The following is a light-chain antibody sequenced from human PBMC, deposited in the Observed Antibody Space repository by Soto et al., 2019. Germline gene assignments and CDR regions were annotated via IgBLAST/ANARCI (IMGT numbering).Light chain of an antibody. CDR2: DTS. CDR3: QQRSNRPLT. CDR1: QNVRSY. Sequence: DIVLTQSPAPLSLSPGERATLSCRASQNVRSYLGWYQQKPGQAPRLLIYDTSKRVTGIPARFSGSGSGTDCTLTISSLEPEDAAVYYCQQRSNRPLTFGQGTRLEI. V-gene: IGKV3-11*01. J-gene: IGKJ5*01.